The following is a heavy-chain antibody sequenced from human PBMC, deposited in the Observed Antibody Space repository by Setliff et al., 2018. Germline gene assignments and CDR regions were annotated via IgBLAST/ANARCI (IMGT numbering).Heavy chain of an antibody. J-gene: IGHJ4*02. CDR2: LYTSGDT. Sequence: PSETLSLTCTVSGGSISSHYWTWIRQPAGKGLEWIGRLYTSGDTNYNPSLKSRVSMSLDTSKNQFSLKLSSVTAADTAVYYCARDRVVGLAGRRGFYFDYWGQGTLVTVSS. D-gene: IGHD1-26*01. V-gene: IGHV4-4*07. CDR1: GGSISSHY. CDR3: ARDRVVGLAGRRGFYFDY.